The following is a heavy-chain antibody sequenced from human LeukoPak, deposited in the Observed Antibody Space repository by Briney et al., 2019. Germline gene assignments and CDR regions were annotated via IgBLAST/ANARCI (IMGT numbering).Heavy chain of an antibody. J-gene: IGHJ5*02. D-gene: IGHD6-13*01. Sequence: ASVKVSCKASVYTFTSYGISWVRQAPGQGLEWMGWISAYNGNTNYAQKLQGRVTMTTDTSTSTAYVELRSLRSDDTAVYYCARDISSSWYYDWFDPWGQGTLVTVSS. V-gene: IGHV1-18*01. CDR2: ISAYNGNT. CDR3: ARDISSSWYYDWFDP. CDR1: VYTFTSYG.